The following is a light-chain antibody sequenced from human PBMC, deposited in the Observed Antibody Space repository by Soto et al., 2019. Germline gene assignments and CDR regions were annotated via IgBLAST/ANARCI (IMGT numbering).Light chain of an antibody. CDR3: QQSYSTPLT. CDR1: QSIISY. J-gene: IGKJ4*01. CDR2: AAS. V-gene: IGKV1-39*01. Sequence: DIQMTQSPSSLSASVGDRVTITCRASQSIISYVNWYQQKPGKAPHLLIYAASSLQSGVPSRFSGSGSGTDFTLTISSLQPGDFATYHCQQSYSTPLTFGGGTKVDIK.